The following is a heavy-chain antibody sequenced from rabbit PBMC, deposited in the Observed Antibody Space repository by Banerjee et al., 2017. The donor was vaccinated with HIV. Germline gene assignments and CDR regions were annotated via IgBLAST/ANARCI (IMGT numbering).Heavy chain of an antibody. V-gene: IGHV1S45*01. D-gene: IGHD6-1*01. CDR2: ISAGSSGST. CDR1: GFSFSSSYY. J-gene: IGHJ4*01. CDR3: ARSGENTYAFPFNL. Sequence: QEQLVESGGGLVQPEGSLTLTCTASGFSFSSSYYMCWVRQAPGKGLEWIACISAGSSGSTYYASWAKGRFTISKTSSTTVTLQMTSLTAADTATYFCARSGENTYAFPFNLWGPGTLVTVS.